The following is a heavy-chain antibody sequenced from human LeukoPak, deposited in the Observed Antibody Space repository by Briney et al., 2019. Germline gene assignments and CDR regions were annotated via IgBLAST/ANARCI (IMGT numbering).Heavy chain of an antibody. Sequence: GGFLRLSCAAPGFTFSSYAMSWVRQAPGKGLEWVSAISGSGGSTYYADSVKGRFTISRDNSKNTLYLQMNSLRAEDTAVYYCAKDTGSIAATGTDYWGQGTLVTVSS. V-gene: IGHV3-23*01. CDR3: AKDTGSIAATGTDY. CDR2: ISGSGGST. J-gene: IGHJ4*02. CDR1: GFTFSSYA. D-gene: IGHD6-13*01.